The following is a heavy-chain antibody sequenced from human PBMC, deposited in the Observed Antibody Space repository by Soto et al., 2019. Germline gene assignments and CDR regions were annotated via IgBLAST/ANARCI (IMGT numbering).Heavy chain of an antibody. D-gene: IGHD5-18*01. CDR1: GYTFTGYY. J-gene: IGHJ3*02. Sequence: QVQLVQSGAEVKKPGASVKVSCKASGYTFTGYYMHWVRQAPGQGLEWMGWINPNSGGTNYAQKFQGWVTMTRDTSISTAYMELSRLRSDDTAVYYCARDRGYRYGSRSTANAFDIWGQGTMVTVSS. V-gene: IGHV1-2*04. CDR3: ARDRGYRYGSRSTANAFDI. CDR2: INPNSGGT.